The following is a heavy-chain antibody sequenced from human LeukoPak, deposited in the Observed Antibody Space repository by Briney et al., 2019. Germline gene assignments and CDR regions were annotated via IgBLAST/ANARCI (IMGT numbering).Heavy chain of an antibody. CDR1: GFTFSSSA. CDR2: ISNNGGYT. V-gene: IGHV3-23*01. J-gene: IGHJ4*02. Sequence: QSGGSLRLSCAASGFTFSSSAMSWVRQAPGKGLEWVSAISNNGGYTYYADSVQGRFTISRDNPKSTLCLQMNSLRAEDTAVYYCAKQLGYCSDGSCYFPYWGQGTLVTVSS. CDR3: AKQLGYCSDGSCYFPY. D-gene: IGHD2-15*01.